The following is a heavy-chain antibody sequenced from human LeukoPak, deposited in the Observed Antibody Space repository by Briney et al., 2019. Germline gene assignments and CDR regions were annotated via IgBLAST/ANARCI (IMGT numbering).Heavy chain of an antibody. CDR3: ARVSAYGDYAATLDY. D-gene: IGHD4-17*01. CDR2: IYYSGST. V-gene: IGHV4-59*01. Sequence: SETLSLSCTVSGGSLTSYYWSWIRQPPGKRLEWIGYIYYSGSTNYNPSLKSRLSISVDTSKNQFSLRLSSVTAADTAVYYCARVSAYGDYAATLDYWGQVTLVTVSS. J-gene: IGHJ4*02. CDR1: GGSLTSYY.